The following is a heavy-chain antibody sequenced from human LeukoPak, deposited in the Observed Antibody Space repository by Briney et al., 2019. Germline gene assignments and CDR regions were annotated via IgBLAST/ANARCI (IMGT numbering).Heavy chain of an antibody. Sequence: PGGSLRLSCAASGFTFDDYAMHWVRQAPGKGLEWVSGISWNSGSIGYADSVKGRFTISRDNAKNSLYLQMNSLRAEDTALYYCAKADRITMIVVVGAFDIWGQGTMVTVSS. CDR2: ISWNSGSI. CDR3: AKADRITMIVVVGAFDI. V-gene: IGHV3-9*01. J-gene: IGHJ3*02. CDR1: GFTFDDYA. D-gene: IGHD3-22*01.